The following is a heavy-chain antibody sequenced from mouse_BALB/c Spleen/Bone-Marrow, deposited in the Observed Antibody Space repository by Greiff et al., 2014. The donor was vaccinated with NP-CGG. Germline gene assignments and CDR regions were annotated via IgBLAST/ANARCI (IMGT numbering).Heavy chain of an antibody. D-gene: IGHD2-4*01. J-gene: IGHJ2*01. Sequence: VQLQQSGAELVRPGASVKMSCKASGYSFTSYTMHWVKQRPGQGLEWIGYINPSSGYTNYNQKFKDKATLTADKSSSTAYMQLSSLTSEDSAVYYCARGWDYEGYFDYWGQGTTLTVSS. CDR1: GYSFTSYT. V-gene: IGHV1-4*01. CDR3: ARGWDYEGYFDY. CDR2: INPSSGYT.